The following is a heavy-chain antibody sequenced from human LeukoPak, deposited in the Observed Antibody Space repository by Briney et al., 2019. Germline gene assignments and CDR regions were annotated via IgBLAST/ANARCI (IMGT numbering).Heavy chain of an antibody. CDR3: ARVRWGSIFGVVTPEGAFDI. J-gene: IGHJ3*02. V-gene: IGHV4-34*01. CDR1: GESFSGYY. Sequence: PSETLSLTCAVYGESFSGYYWSWIRRPPGKGLEWIGEINRNGTTNYNPSLKSRVTISVDTSKNQFSLKLSSVTAADTAVYYCARVRWGSIFGVVTPEGAFDIWGQGTMVTVSS. D-gene: IGHD3-3*01. CDR2: INRNGTT.